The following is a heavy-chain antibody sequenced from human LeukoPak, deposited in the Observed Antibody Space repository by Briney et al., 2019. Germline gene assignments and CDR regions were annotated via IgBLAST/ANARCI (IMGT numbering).Heavy chain of an antibody. CDR2: IYTSGST. J-gene: IGHJ4*02. Sequence: SETLSLTCTVSGGSISSGSYYWSWIRQPAGKGLEWIGRIYTSGSTNYNPSLKSRVTISVDTSKNQFSLKLSSVTAADTAVYYCAREMVRGVKGRGFDYWGQGTLVTVSS. CDR1: GGSISSGSYY. V-gene: IGHV4-61*02. CDR3: AREMVRGVKGRGFDY. D-gene: IGHD3-10*01.